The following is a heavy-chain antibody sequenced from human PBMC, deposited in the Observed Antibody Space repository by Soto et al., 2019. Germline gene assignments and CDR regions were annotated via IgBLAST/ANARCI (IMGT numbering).Heavy chain of an antibody. J-gene: IGHJ6*03. CDR1: GGSFSGYH. Sequence: QVQLQQWGAGLLKPSETLSLTCAVYGGSFSGYHWNWIRQPPGRGLEWIGEINHSGSTNYNPSLKSRVTMSVDTSQNQFSLELSSVTAADTAVYYCARGGGSCYMDVWGKGTTVTVSS. D-gene: IGHD3-16*01. V-gene: IGHV4-34*01. CDR3: ARGGGSCYMDV. CDR2: INHSGST.